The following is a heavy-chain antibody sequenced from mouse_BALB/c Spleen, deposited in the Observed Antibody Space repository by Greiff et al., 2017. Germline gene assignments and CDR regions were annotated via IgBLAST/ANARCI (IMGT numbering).Heavy chain of an antibody. CDR1: GYAFTNYL. CDR2: INPGSGGT. Sequence: QVQLQQSGAELVRPGTSVKVSCKASGYAFTNYLIEWVKQRPGQGLEWIGVINPGSGGTNYNEKFKGKATLTADKSSSTAYMQLSSLTSDDSAVYFCSRGWDYDYFDYWGQGTTLTGSA. D-gene: IGHD2-4*01. J-gene: IGHJ2*01. CDR3: SRGWDYDYFDY. V-gene: IGHV1-54*03.